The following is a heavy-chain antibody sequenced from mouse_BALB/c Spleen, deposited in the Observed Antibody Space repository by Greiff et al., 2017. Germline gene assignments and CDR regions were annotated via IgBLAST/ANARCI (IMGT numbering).Heavy chain of an antibody. CDR2: IWAGGST. CDR3: ARVLNWDEAMDY. J-gene: IGHJ4*01. V-gene: IGHV2-9*02. D-gene: IGHD4-1*02. Sequence: QVQLKESGPGLVAPSQSLSITCTVSGFSLTSYGVHWVRQPPGKGLEWLGVIWAGGSTNYNSALMSRLSISKDNSKSQVFLKMNSLQTDDTAMYYCARVLNWDEAMDYWGQGTSVTVSS. CDR1: GFSLTSYG.